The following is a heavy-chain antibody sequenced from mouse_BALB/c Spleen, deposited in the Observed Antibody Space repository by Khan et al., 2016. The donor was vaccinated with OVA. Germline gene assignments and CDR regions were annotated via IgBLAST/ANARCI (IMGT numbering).Heavy chain of an antibody. CDR3: ARAVGGMVPLDH. CDR1: GYTFTSYW. V-gene: IGHV1S41*01. CDR2: IAPGSGST. D-gene: IGHD1-1*02. Sequence: DLVKPGALVKLSCKASGYTFTSYWINWRKQRPGQGLEWIGRIAPGSGSTYYNEMFKGKATLTVDTSSSTAYIQLSSLSSEDSAAYFCARAVGGMVPLDHWGQGTTLTVSS. J-gene: IGHJ2*01.